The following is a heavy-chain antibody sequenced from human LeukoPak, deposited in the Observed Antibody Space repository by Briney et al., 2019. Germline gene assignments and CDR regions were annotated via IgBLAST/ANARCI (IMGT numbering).Heavy chain of an antibody. V-gene: IGHV3-21*01. Sequence: PGGSLRLSCAASGFTFSSYSMNWVRQAPGKGLERVSSISSSSYIYYADSVKGRFTISRDNAKNSLYLQMNSLRAEDTAVYYCARALREPDDIVVVPAAILNWGQGTLVAVSS. CDR1: GFTFSSYS. CDR2: ISSSSYI. CDR3: ARALREPDDIVVVPAAILN. D-gene: IGHD2-2*01. J-gene: IGHJ4*02.